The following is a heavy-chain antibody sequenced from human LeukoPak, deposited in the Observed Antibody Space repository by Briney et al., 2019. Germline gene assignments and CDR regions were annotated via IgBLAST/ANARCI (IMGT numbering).Heavy chain of an antibody. J-gene: IGHJ4*02. CDR3: ARLFHPALSGNYPFDY. V-gene: IGHV4-59*01. Sequence: SETLSLTCTVSGGSISSYYWSWIRQPPGKGLEWIAYIYYSGSTSYNPSLKSRVTISVDTSKNQFSLKLNSVTAADTAMYYCARLFHPALSGNYPFDYWGQGTLVTVSS. CDR1: GGSISSYY. CDR2: IYYSGST. D-gene: IGHD1-26*01.